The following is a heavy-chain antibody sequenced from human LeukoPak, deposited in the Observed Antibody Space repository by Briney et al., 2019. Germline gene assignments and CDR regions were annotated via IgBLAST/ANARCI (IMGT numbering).Heavy chain of an antibody. CDR3: ASYYSNYGRLDY. D-gene: IGHD4-11*01. CDR2: IYTSGST. Sequence: SETLSLTCTISGGSISDYYWSWIRQPASKGLEWIGRIYTSGSTNYNPSLKSRVTMSVDTSKNQFSLKLSSVTAADTATYYCASYYSNYGRLDYWGQGTLVTVSS. J-gene: IGHJ4*02. CDR1: GGSISDYY. V-gene: IGHV4-4*07.